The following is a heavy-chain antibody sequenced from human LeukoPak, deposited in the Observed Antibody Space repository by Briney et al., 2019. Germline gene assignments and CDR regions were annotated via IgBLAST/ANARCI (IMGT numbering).Heavy chain of an antibody. Sequence: PGRSLRLSCAASGFTFDDYAMHWVRQVPGKGLEWVSSISWNSGSIGYADSVKGRFTISRDKSRNTVYLQMNSLRAEDTALYYCARDRDFPRDQFDHWGQGTLVTVSS. CDR2: ISWNSGSI. V-gene: IGHV3-9*01. D-gene: IGHD2-21*02. CDR3: ARDRDFPRDQFDH. J-gene: IGHJ4*02. CDR1: GFTFDDYA.